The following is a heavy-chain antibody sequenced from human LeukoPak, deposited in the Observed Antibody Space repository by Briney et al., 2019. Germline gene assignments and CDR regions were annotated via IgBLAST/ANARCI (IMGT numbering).Heavy chain of an antibody. D-gene: IGHD3-22*01. CDR3: AKTITYYYDNSAYPSFDY. CDR2: MNPNSGNT. Sequence: ATVKVSCKASGYTFTSYDINWVRQATGQGLEWMGWMNPNSGNTGYAQKFQGRVTMTRNTSISTAYMELSSLRSEDTAVYYCAKTITYYYDNSAYPSFDYWGQGTLVTVSS. CDR1: GYTFTSYD. J-gene: IGHJ4*02. V-gene: IGHV1-8*01.